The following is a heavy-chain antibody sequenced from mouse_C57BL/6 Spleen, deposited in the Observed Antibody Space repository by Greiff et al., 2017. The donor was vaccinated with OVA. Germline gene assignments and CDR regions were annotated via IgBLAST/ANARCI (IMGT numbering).Heavy chain of an antibody. V-gene: IGHV1-22*01. CDR2: INPNNGGT. D-gene: IGHD1-1*01. Sequence: VQLQQSGPELVKPGASVKMSCKASGYTFTDYNMHWVKQSHGKSLEWIGYINPNNGGTSYNQKFKGKATLTVNKSSSTAYMELRSLTSEDSAVYYCARFDLLLRYFDYWGQGTTLTVSS. CDR1: GYTFTDYN. CDR3: ARFDLLLRYFDY. J-gene: IGHJ2*01.